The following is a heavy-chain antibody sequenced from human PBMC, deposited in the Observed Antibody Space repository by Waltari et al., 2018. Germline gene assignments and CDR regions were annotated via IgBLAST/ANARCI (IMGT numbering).Heavy chain of an antibody. D-gene: IGHD2-21*02. V-gene: IGHV3-23*01. Sequence: EVQLLESGGGLVQPGGSLRLSCAASGFTFSSYAMSWVRQAPGKGLEGVSAISGSGGSTYYADSVKGRFTISRDNSKNTLYLQMNSLRAEDTAVYYCEANCGGDCYPSYFDYWGQGTLVTVSS. CDR1: GFTFSSYA. CDR3: EANCGGDCYPSYFDY. CDR2: ISGSGGST. J-gene: IGHJ4*02.